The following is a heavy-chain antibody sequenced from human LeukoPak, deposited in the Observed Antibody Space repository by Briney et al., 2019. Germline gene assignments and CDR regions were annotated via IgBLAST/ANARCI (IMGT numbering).Heavy chain of an antibody. Sequence: GGSLRLSGEGSGFSVSRNYMSWVRQAPGKGLEGVSVIFDIGHKYYAASVEGRFTISRDNSRNTLYLQMNSRRAEDTGVYYCARESVQDYDYVWGTARHFDSWGQGTLVIVSS. CDR1: GFSVSRNY. CDR2: IFDIGHK. CDR3: ARESVQDYDYVWGTARHFDS. V-gene: IGHV3-53*01. J-gene: IGHJ4*02. D-gene: IGHD3-16*01.